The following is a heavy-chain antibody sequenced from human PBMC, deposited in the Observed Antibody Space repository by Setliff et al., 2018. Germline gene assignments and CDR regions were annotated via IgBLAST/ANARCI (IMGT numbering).Heavy chain of an antibody. J-gene: IGHJ4*02. V-gene: IGHV1-8*02. CDR1: GYTFTSYD. D-gene: IGHD2-21*01. CDR3: ATEKFPGDWGDY. CDR2: MNPNNGNT. Sequence: GASVKVSCKASGYTFTSYDINWVRQATGQGLEWMGGMNPNNGNTGYAQKFQGRVTMTRDTSTSTVYMEVTSLRSDDTAVYYCATEKFPGDWGDYWGQGTLVTVSS.